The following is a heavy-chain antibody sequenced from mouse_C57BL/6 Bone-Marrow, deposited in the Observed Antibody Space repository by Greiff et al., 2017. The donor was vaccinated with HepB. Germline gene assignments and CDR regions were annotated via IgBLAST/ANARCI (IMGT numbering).Heavy chain of an antibody. J-gene: IGHJ4*01. CDR1: GYTFTSYT. CDR3: ARRVDYYAMDY. CDR2: INPSSGYT. D-gene: IGHD1-1*01. Sequence: VQLQQSGAELARPGASVKMSCKASGYTFTSYTMHWVKQRPGQGLEWIGYINPSSGYTKYNEKFKGKATLTADKSSSTAYMQLNSLTSEDSAVYFCARRVDYYAMDYWGQGTSVTVSS. V-gene: IGHV1-4*01.